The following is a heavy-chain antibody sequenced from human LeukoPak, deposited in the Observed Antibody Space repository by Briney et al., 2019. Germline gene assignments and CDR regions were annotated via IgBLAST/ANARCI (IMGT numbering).Heavy chain of an antibody. V-gene: IGHV1-18*01. D-gene: IGHD4-17*01. CDR1: GYTFTSYG. CDR2: ISAYNGNT. J-gene: IGHJ4*02. CDR3: ARDHMTTVTTGY. Sequence: ASVEVSCKASGYTFTSYGISWVRQAPGQGLEWMGWISAYNGNTNYAQKLQGRVTMTTDTSTSTAYMELRSLRSDDTAVYYCARDHMTTVTTGYWGQGTLVTVSS.